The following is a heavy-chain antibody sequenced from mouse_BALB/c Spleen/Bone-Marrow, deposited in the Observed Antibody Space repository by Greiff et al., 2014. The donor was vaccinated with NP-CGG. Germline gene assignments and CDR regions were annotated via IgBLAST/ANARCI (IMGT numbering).Heavy chain of an antibody. CDR3: ARFTYDYDAGGFDY. J-gene: IGHJ2*01. CDR2: ISYSGSS. Sequence: EVKVIESGPGLVKPSQSLSLTCTVTGYSITSDYAWNWIRQFPGNKLEWMGYISYSGSSNYNPSLKSRISITRDTSKNQFFLQLNSVTTEDTATYYCARFTYDYDAGGFDYWGQGTTLTVSS. D-gene: IGHD2-4*01. CDR1: GYSITSDYA. V-gene: IGHV3-2*02.